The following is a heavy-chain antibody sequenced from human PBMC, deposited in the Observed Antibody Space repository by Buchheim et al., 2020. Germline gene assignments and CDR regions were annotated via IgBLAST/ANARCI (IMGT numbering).Heavy chain of an antibody. CDR2: INHSGST. Sequence: QVQLQQWGAGLLKPSETLSLTCAVYGGSFSGYYWSWTRQPPGKGLEWIGEINHSGSTNYNPSLKSRVTISVDTSKNQFSLKLSSVTAADTAVYYCARGPNSSIAVAGTLDLFDYWGQGTL. D-gene: IGHD6-19*01. J-gene: IGHJ4*02. V-gene: IGHV4-34*01. CDR3: ARGPNSSIAVAGTLDLFDY. CDR1: GGSFSGYY.